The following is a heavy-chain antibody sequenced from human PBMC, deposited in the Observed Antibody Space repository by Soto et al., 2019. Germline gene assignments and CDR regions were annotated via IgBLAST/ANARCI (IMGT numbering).Heavy chain of an antibody. Sequence: PGGSLRLSCGVSGFSLSSKSMSWVRQAPGKGLEWVASIKYDGNEKIYVDSVKGRINNSGDNAKNKLYLQINSMRGDDTALYYCASLLDDVTTFDYWGQGS. CDR1: GFSLSSKS. D-gene: IGHD1-1*01. CDR3: ASLLDDVTTFDY. J-gene: IGHJ4*02. CDR2: IKYDGNEK. V-gene: IGHV3-7*01.